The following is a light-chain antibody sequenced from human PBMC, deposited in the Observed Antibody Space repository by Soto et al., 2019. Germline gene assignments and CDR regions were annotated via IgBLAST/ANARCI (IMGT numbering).Light chain of an antibody. J-gene: IGLJ3*02. Sequence: QSVLTQPPSVSGAPGQRLTISCTGSSSNIGAGYDVHWYQQFPGTAPKLLIFGDINRPSGVPDRFSASKSGTSASLAITGLQAEDEADYYCAAWDDSLSGVVFGGGTKLTVL. CDR3: AAWDDSLSGVV. V-gene: IGLV1-40*01. CDR1: SSNIGAGYD. CDR2: GDI.